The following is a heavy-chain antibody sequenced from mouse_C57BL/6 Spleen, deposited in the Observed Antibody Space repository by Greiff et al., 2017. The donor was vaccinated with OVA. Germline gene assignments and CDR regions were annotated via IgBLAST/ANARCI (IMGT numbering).Heavy chain of an antibody. V-gene: IGHV1-82*01. D-gene: IGHD1-1*01. Sequence: VNVVESGPELVKPGASVKISCKASGYAFSSSWMNWVKQRPGKGLEWIGRIYPGDGDTNYNGKFKGKATLTADKSSSTAYMQLSSLTSEDSAVYFCARSSYYFDYWGQGTTLTVSS. CDR3: ARSSYYFDY. CDR1: GYAFSSSW. J-gene: IGHJ2*01. CDR2: IYPGDGDT.